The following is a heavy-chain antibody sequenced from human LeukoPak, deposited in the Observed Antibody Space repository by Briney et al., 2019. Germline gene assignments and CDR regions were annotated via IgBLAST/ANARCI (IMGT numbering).Heavy chain of an antibody. CDR2: ISGSGGST. CDR3: AKEGDINYYYYMDV. V-gene: IGHV3-23*01. D-gene: IGHD2-21*02. CDR1: GFPFSSYA. J-gene: IGHJ6*03. Sequence: GGSLRLSCAASGFPFSSYAMSWVRQAPGKGLEWVSAISGSGGSTYYADSVKGRFTISRDNSKNTLYLQMNSLRAEDTGVYYCAKEGDINYYYYMDVGGKGTTVTVSS.